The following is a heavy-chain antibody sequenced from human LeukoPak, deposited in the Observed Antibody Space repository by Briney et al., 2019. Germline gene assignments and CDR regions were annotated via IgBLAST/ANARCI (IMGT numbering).Heavy chain of an antibody. CDR2: ISGDGSST. CDR1: GFTFNRYS. V-gene: IGHV3-23*01. Sequence: GGSLRLSCAASGFTFNRYSMNWVRQAPGKGLAWVSSISGDGSSTYYADSVKGRFTISRDNSKNTLYLQMNSLRVGDTAVYYCAKAVGSTLFDYWGQGTLVTVSS. D-gene: IGHD1-26*01. CDR3: AKAVGSTLFDY. J-gene: IGHJ4*02.